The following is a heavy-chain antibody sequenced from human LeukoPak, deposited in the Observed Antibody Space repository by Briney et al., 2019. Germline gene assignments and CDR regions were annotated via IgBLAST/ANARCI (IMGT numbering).Heavy chain of an antibody. V-gene: IGHV3-30*18. J-gene: IGHJ3*02. CDR2: ISYDGSNK. Sequence: GRSLRLSCAASGFTFSSYGMHWVRQAPGKGLEWVAVISYDGSNKYYADSVKGRFTISRDNSKNTLYLQMNSLRAEDTAVYYCAKDPGDYDSSPDAFDIWGQGTMVTVSS. CDR1: GFTFSSYG. CDR3: AKDPGDYDSSPDAFDI. D-gene: IGHD3-22*01.